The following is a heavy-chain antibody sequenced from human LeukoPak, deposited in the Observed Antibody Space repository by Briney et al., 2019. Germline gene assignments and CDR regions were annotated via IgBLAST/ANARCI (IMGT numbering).Heavy chain of an antibody. J-gene: IGHJ5*02. CDR2: IWYDGSNK. V-gene: IGHV3-33*01. CDR3: ARGSCSGGSCNHWFDP. Sequence: GGSLRLSCAASGVTFSSYGMHWVRQAPGKGLEWVAVIWYDGSNKYYADSVKGRITISRDNSKNTLYLQMNSLRAEDTAVYYCARGSCSGGSCNHWFDPWGQGTLVTVSS. D-gene: IGHD2-15*01. CDR1: GVTFSSYG.